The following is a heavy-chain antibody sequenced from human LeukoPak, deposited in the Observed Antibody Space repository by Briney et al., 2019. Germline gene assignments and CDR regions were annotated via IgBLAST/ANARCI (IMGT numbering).Heavy chain of an antibody. CDR2: INHSGST. V-gene: IGHV4-34*01. CDR1: GGSFSGYY. CDR3: ARGKYSSSHGFDY. J-gene: IGHJ4*02. Sequence: SETLSLTCAVYGGSFSGYYWSWIRQPPGKGLGWIGEINHSGSTNYNPSLKSRVTISVDTSKNQFSLKLSSVTAADTAVYYCARGKYSSSHGFDYWGQGTLVTVSS. D-gene: IGHD6-6*01.